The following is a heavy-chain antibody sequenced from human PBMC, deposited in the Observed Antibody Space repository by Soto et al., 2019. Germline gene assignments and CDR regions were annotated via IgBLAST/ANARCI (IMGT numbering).Heavy chain of an antibody. CDR3: ARDKEAYSETTCYSGPFDY. D-gene: IGHD2-21*01. CDR2: ITSRGTTI. CDR1: GFTFSSHS. Sequence: PGGSLRLSCAASGFTFSSHSMIWVRQAPGKGLEWLSYITSRGTTIKYADSVKGRFTVSRDNAKNSLYLHLNSLRDEDTAVYYCARDKEAYSETTCYSGPFDYWGQGTLVTVSS. V-gene: IGHV3-48*02. J-gene: IGHJ4*02.